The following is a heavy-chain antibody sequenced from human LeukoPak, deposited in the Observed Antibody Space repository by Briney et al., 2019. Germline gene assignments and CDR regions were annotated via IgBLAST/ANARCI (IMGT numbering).Heavy chain of an antibody. D-gene: IGHD3-22*01. Sequence: ASVKVSCKASGYTFTSYGISWVRQAPGQGLEWMGWISAYNGNTNYAQKLQGRVTMTTDTSTSTAYMELRSLRSDDTAVYYCVRDRKYYYDSSGYYSHWFDYWGQGTLVTVSS. CDR2: ISAYNGNT. V-gene: IGHV1-18*01. CDR3: VRDRKYYYDSSGYYSHWFDY. J-gene: IGHJ4*02. CDR1: GYTFTSYG.